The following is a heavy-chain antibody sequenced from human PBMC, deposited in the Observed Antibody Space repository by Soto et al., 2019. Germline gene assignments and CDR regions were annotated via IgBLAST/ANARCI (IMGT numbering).Heavy chain of an antibody. CDR2: ISAYNGNT. J-gene: IGHJ5*02. CDR3: ARDRSYYDMWTGYYKGVNWFDP. V-gene: IGHV1-18*01. CDR1: GYTFTSYG. Sequence: ASVKVSCKASGYTFTSYGISWVRQAPGQGLEWMGWISAYNGNTNYAQKLQGRVTMTTDTSTSTAHMELRSLRSDDTAVYYGARDRSYYDMWTGYYKGVNWFDPWGQGTLVTVSS. D-gene: IGHD3-9*01.